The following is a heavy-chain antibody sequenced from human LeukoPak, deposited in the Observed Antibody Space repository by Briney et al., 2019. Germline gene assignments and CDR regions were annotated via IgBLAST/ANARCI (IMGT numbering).Heavy chain of an antibody. CDR1: GGSISSSSYY. CDR3: ARVDSSSWLVDY. J-gene: IGHJ4*02. D-gene: IGHD6-13*01. V-gene: IGHV4-61*01. CDR2: IYYSGST. Sequence: SETLSLTCTVSGGSISSSSYYWSWIRQPPGKGLEWIGYIYYSGSTNYNPSLKSRVTISVDTSKNQFSLKLSSVTAADTAVYYCARVDSSSWLVDYWGQGTLVTVSS.